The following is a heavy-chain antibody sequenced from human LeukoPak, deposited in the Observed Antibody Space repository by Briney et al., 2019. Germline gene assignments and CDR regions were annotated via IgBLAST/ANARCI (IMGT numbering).Heavy chain of an antibody. CDR3: ASWPGGWYGEDS. CDR1: GVTVSNNF. V-gene: IGHV3-53*01. J-gene: IGHJ4*02. D-gene: IGHD6-19*01. CDR2: IYGGGST. Sequence: GGSLILSCAASGVTVSNNFMSWVRQAPGKGLEWVSVIYGGGSTYYADSVKGRFTISRDTSKNTLYLQMNSLRAEDTAVYYCASWPGGWYGEDSWGQGTLVTVSS.